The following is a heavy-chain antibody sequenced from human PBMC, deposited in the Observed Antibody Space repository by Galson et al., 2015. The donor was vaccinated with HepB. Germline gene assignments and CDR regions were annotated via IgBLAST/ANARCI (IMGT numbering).Heavy chain of an antibody. CDR3: ANGAALGY. CDR2: ISYDGSNK. Sequence: SLRLSCAASGFTFSSYGMHWVRQAPGKGLEWVAVISYDGSNKYYADSVKGRFTISRDNSKNTLYLQMNSLRAEDTAVYYCANGAALGYWGQGTLVTVSP. CDR1: GFTFSSYG. V-gene: IGHV3-30*18. D-gene: IGHD1-26*01. J-gene: IGHJ4*02.